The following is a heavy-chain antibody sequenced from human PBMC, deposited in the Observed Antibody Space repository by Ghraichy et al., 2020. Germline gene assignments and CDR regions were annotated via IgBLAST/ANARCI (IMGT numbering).Heavy chain of an antibody. Sequence: SETLSLTCTVSGGSISSYYWSWIRQPPGKGLEWIGYIYYSGSTNYNPSLKSRVTISVDTSKNQFSLKLSSVTAADTAVYYCARHGFLVASPMVNYYYYYYMDVWGKGTTVTVSS. D-gene: IGHD5-18*01. CDR3: ARHGFLVASPMVNYYYYYYMDV. V-gene: IGHV4-59*08. CDR2: IYYSGST. J-gene: IGHJ6*03. CDR1: GGSISSYY.